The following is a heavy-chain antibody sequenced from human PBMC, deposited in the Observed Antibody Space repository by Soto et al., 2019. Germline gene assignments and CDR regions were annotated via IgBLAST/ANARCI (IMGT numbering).Heavy chain of an antibody. J-gene: IGHJ4*02. V-gene: IGHV4-30-2*01. CDR3: ARAGDSSGPVASGY. CDR2: IYHSGST. Sequence: CAVCGECIWSWGSSLSWIRQPPGKGLEWIGYIYHSGSTYYNPSLKSRVTISVDRSKNQFSLKLSSVTAADTAVYYFARAGDSSGPVASGYCGQGTLAT. D-gene: IGHD6-19*01. CDR1: GECIWSWGSS.